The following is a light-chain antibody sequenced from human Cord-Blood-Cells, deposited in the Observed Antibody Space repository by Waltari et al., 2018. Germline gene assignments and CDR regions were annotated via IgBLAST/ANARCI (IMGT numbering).Light chain of an antibody. V-gene: IGLV2-23*02. J-gene: IGLJ3*02. CDR2: EVS. CDR3: CSYAGSSTWV. CDR1: SSDDGSYNL. Sequence: SALTQPASVSGSPGQSITLSCTGTSSDDGSYNLVPWYQQHPGKAPKLMIYEVSKRPSGVSNRFSGSKSGNTASLTISGLQAEDEADYYCCSYAGSSTWVFGGGTKLTVL.